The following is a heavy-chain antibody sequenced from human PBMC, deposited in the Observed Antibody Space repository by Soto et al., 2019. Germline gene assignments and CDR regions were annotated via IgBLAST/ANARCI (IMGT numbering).Heavy chain of an antibody. CDR2: IRSKAYGGTT. J-gene: IGHJ3*02. V-gene: IGHV3-49*03. CDR1: GFTFGDYA. D-gene: IGHD4-17*01. CDR3: TRVFPDPDYGDSRGFDI. Sequence: GGSLRLSCTASGFTFGDYAMSWFRQAPGKGLEWVGFIRSKAYGGTTEYAASVKGRFTISRDDSKSIAYLQMNSLKTEDTAVYYCTRVFPDPDYGDSRGFDIWGQGTMVTVSS.